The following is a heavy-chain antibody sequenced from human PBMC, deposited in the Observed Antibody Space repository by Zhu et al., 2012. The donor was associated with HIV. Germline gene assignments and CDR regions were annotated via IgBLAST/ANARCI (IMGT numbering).Heavy chain of an antibody. CDR3: ARDPLLYYYDSSGYYYSGWFDP. Sequence: QVQLVESGGGLVKPGGSLRLSCAASGFTFSDYYMSWIRQAPGKGLEWVSYISSSGSTIYYADSVKGRFTISRDNAKNSLYLQMNSLRAEDTAVYYCARDPLLYYYDSSGYYYSGWFDPGAREPWSPSPQ. CDR1: GFTFSDYY. D-gene: IGHD3-22*01. CDR2: ISSSGSTI. J-gene: IGHJ5*02. V-gene: IGHV3-11*04.